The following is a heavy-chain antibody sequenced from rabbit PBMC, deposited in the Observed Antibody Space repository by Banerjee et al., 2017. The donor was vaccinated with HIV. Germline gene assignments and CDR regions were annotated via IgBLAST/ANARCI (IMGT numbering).Heavy chain of an antibody. Sequence: QEQLVESGGGLVQPEGSLTLTCTASGFSFSSGYDMCWVRQALGKGVGWIGCIWTGSDIDVYQSWGEGRIANSKTSATTVTLQMTSKTAAGPAPYFCASGGDAEGYAPNFKWWGPGTLVTVS. D-gene: IGHD6-1*01. CDR2: IWTGSDID. J-gene: IGHJ4*01. CDR3: ASGGDAEGYAPNFKW. CDR1: GFSFSSGYD. V-gene: IGHV1S45*01.